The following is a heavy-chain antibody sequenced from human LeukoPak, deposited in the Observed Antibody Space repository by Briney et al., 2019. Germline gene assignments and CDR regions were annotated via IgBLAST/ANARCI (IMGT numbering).Heavy chain of an antibody. CDR3: ARDPVGRYFDWLSPGDYYYYMDV. CDR1: GGSISSGSYY. V-gene: IGHV4-61*02. D-gene: IGHD3-9*01. Sequence: SETLSLTCTVSGGSISSGSYYWSWIRQPAGKGLEWIGRIYTSGSTNYNPSLKSRVTISVDTSKNQFSLKLSSVTAADTAVYYYARDPVGRYFDWLSPGDYYYYMDVWGKGTTVTVSS. J-gene: IGHJ6*03. CDR2: IYTSGST.